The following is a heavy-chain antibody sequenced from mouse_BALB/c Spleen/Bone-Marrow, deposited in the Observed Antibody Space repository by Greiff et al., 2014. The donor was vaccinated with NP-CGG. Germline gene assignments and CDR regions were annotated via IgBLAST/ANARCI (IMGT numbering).Heavy chain of an antibody. CDR1: GYTFTSYW. Sequence: QVQLKQSGAELAKPGASVKMSCKASGYTFTSYWMHWVKQRPGQGLEWIGYINPSTGYTEYNQKFKDKATLTADKSSSTAYMQLSSRTSENSAVYYCARSATMIFAYWGQGTLVTVSA. V-gene: IGHV1-7*01. CDR2: INPSTGYT. CDR3: ARSATMIFAY. D-gene: IGHD2-4*01. J-gene: IGHJ3*01.